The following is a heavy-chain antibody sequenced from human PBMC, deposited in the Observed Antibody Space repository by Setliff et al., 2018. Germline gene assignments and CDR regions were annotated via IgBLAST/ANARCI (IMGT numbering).Heavy chain of an antibody. J-gene: IGHJ4*02. CDR1: RYTFNSYA. CDR3: ARSPPTVVVTAIQAIFDY. V-gene: IGHV1-18*01. D-gene: IGHD2-21*02. CDR2: ISAYNGNA. Sequence: ASVKVSCKASRYTFNSYAMNWVRQAPGQGLEWMGWISAYNGNANYAQKLQGRLTMTTDTSTSTAYMELRSLRSDDTAVYYCARSPPTVVVTAIQAIFDYWGQGTLVTVSS.